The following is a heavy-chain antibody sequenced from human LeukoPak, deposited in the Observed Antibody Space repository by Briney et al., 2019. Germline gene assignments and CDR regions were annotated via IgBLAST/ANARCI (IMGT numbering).Heavy chain of an antibody. J-gene: IGHJ1*01. CDR1: GFSFSDYY. CDR3: AKAFRWSFQH. V-gene: IGHV3-23*01. Sequence: GGSLRLSCVASGFSFSDYYMSWVRQAPGKGLEWVSAISGSGGSTYYADSVKGRFTISRDNSKNTLYLQMNSLRAEDTAVYYCAKAFRWSFQHWGQGTLVTVSS. D-gene: IGHD4-23*01. CDR2: ISGSGGST.